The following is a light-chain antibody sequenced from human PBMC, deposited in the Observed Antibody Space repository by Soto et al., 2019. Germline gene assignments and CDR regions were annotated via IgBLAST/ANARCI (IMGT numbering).Light chain of an antibody. CDR3: QQYAGPPTT. CDR2: GAS. CDR1: QSVSSK. Sequence: EIVMTQSPATLSVSPGEGATLSCRASQSVSSKLAWYQQKPGQAPRLLIYGASTRATGIPARFSGGGSGTDFTLTISRLEPEDFAVYFCQQYAGPPTTFGQGTRLEIK. V-gene: IGKV3-15*01. J-gene: IGKJ5*01.